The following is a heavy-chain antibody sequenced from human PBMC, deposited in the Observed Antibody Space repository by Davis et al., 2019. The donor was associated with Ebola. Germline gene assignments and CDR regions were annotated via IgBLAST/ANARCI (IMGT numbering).Heavy chain of an antibody. Sequence: MPSETLSLTCTVSGGSVSSGSYYWSWIRQPPGKGLEWIGYIYYSGSTNYNPSLKSRVTISVDTSKNQFSLKLSSVTAADTAVYYCARGGLLWFGRSFQHWGQGTLVTVSS. D-gene: IGHD3-10*01. CDR1: GGSVSSGSYY. V-gene: IGHV4-61*01. J-gene: IGHJ1*01. CDR2: IYYSGST. CDR3: ARGGLLWFGRSFQH.